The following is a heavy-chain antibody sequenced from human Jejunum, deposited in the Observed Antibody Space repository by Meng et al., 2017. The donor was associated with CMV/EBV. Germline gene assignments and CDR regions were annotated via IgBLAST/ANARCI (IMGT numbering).Heavy chain of an antibody. CDR2: ISSHGSSI. J-gene: IGHJ4*02. Sequence: SCVASGFTFSEYYMSWIRQAPGKELEWVSYISSHGSSIYYADSVKGRFTVSRDNAKNSVYLQMNSLRAEDAAVYYCARNWGPIDYWGQGTLVTVSS. CDR3: ARNWGPIDY. V-gene: IGHV3-11*01. CDR1: GFTFSEYY. D-gene: IGHD7-27*01.